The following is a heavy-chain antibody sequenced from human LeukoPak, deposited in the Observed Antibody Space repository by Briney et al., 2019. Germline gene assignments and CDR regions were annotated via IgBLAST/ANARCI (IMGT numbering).Heavy chain of an antibody. Sequence: GGSLRLSCAASGFTFSSYWMSWVRQAPGKGLDWVSAISDSDGSTYYTDSVKGRFTISRDNSKNTLHLQMNSLRVEDTSVYYCARGGAKGSFDYWGQGTLVTVSS. V-gene: IGHV3-23*01. CDR2: ISDSDGST. CDR3: ARGGAKGSFDY. J-gene: IGHJ4*02. CDR1: GFTFSSYW.